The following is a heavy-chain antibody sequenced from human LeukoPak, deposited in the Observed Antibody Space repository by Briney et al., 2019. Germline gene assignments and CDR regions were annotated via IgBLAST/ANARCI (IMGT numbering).Heavy chain of an antibody. CDR1: GGSISGYY. J-gene: IGHJ4*02. CDR3: ARYRPSETRSGQVSSLDF. D-gene: IGHD3-3*01. CDR2: IYYTGNA. V-gene: IGHV4-59*01. Sequence: SETLSLTCSVSGGSISGYYWSWIRQSPGQGLELIGHIYYTGNAIYSPSLKSRATILLHTSENQFSLHLRSVTTADTAVYYCARYRPSETRSGQVSSLDFWGQGILVTVSS.